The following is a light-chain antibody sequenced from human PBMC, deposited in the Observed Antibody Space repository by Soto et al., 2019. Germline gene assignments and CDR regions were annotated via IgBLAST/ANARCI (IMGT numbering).Light chain of an antibody. V-gene: IGKV3-15*01. Sequence: EIVMTQSPATLSVSPGERATLSCRASQSVRSNLAWYQQKPGQAPRLLIYGASTRATGIPARFSGSGSGTEFTLTISSLQSEDFAVYYCQQYSIWRTFGQGTKV. CDR2: GAS. J-gene: IGKJ1*01. CDR3: QQYSIWRT. CDR1: QSVRSN.